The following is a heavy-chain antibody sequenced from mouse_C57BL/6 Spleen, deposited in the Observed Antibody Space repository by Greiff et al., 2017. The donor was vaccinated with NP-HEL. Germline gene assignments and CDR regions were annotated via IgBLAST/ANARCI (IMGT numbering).Heavy chain of an antibody. CDR3: AKGPLRRGFAY. CDR1: GYSITSGYY. V-gene: IGHV3-6*01. D-gene: IGHD2-12*01. Sequence: DVQLQESGPGLVKPSQSLSLTCSVTGYSITSGYYWNWIRQFPGNKLEWMGYISYDGSNNYNPSLKNRISITRDTSKNQFFLKLNSVTTEDTATYYCAKGPLRRGFAYWGQGTLVTVSA. CDR2: ISYDGSN. J-gene: IGHJ3*01.